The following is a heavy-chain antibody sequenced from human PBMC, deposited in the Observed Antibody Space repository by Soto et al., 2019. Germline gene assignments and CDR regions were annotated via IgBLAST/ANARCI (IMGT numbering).Heavy chain of an antibody. CDR1: GFTFSSYS. J-gene: IGHJ4*02. CDR2: ISSSSSYI. CDR3: ARDKSVVPAAVFSY. Sequence: GGSLRLSCAASGFTFSSYSMNWVRQAPGKGLEWVSSISSSSSYIYYADSVKGRFTISRDNAKNSLYLQMNSLRAEDTAVYYCARDKSVVPAAVFSYWGQGTLVTVSS. D-gene: IGHD2-2*01. V-gene: IGHV3-21*01.